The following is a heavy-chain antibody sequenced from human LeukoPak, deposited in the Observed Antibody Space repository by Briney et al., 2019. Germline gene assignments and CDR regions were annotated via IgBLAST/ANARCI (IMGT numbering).Heavy chain of an antibody. CDR1: GFTFSSYA. J-gene: IGHJ4*02. CDR2: ISGSGGST. V-gene: IGHV3-23*01. CDR3: AKGEYSSSWYFDY. D-gene: IGHD6-13*01. Sequence: PGWSLRLSCAASGFTFSSYAMSWVPQAPGKGLEWVSAISGSGGSTYYADSVKGRFTISRDNSKNTLYLQMNSLRAGDTAVYYCAKGEYSSSWYFDYWGQGTLVTVSS.